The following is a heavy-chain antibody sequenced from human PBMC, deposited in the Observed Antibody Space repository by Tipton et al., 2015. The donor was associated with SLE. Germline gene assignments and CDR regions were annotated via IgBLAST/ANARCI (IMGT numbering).Heavy chain of an antibody. Sequence: GLVKPSETLSLTCTVSGGSISSHYWSWIRQPPGKGLEWIGYIYYSGSTKYNPSLKSRVTISVDTSKNQFSLKLSSVTAADTAVYYCAREEFGDAFDIWGQGTMVTVSS. J-gene: IGHJ3*02. D-gene: IGHD3-10*01. CDR2: IYYSGST. V-gene: IGHV4-59*11. CDR1: GGSISSHY. CDR3: AREEFGDAFDI.